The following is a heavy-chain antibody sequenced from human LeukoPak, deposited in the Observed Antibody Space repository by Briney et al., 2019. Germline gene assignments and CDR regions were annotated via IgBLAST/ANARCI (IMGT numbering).Heavy chain of an antibody. D-gene: IGHD4-23*01. CDR3: ATTVVTLEFDY. Sequence: GGSLRLSCAASGFTFSSYWMSWVRQAPGKGLEWVANIKQDGGEKYYVDSVKGRFTISRDNAKNSLYLQMNSLRAEDTAVYYCATTVVTLEFDYWGQGTLVTVSS. J-gene: IGHJ4*02. CDR1: GFTFSSYW. V-gene: IGHV3-7*01. CDR2: IKQDGGEK.